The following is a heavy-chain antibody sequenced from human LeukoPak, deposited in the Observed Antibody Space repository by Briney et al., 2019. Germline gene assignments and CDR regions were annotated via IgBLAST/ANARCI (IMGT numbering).Heavy chain of an antibody. CDR1: GFTPSNNV. J-gene: IGHJ4*02. CDR2: ISHSGGST. V-gene: IGHV3-23*01. CDR3: AKDRLSETPLLY. Sequence: GGSLRLSCASSGFTPSNNVLSSGRQAPGKGLEWVSAISHSGGSTYYGDSVKGRFTISRDNSNNTLYLQMNSLRAEDTAVYYCAKDRLSETPLLYWGQGILVTVSS.